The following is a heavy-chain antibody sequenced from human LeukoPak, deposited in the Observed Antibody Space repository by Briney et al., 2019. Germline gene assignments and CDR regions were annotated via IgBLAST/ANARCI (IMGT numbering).Heavy chain of an antibody. Sequence: GGSLRLSCAVSGNTLSNYGMSWVRQAPGKGLEWVAGISDSGGRTKYADSVKGRFTISRDNSKNTLYLQMNSLRAEDTAVYFCAKRGVVIRVILVGFHKEAYYFDSWGQGALVTVSS. D-gene: IGHD3-22*01. CDR1: GNTLSNYG. V-gene: IGHV3-23*01. J-gene: IGHJ4*02. CDR3: AKRGVVIRVILVGFHKEAYYFDS. CDR2: ISDSGGRT.